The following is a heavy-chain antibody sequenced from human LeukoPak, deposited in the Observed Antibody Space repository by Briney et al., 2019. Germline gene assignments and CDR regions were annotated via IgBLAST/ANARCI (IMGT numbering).Heavy chain of an antibody. D-gene: IGHD3-9*01. J-gene: IGHJ4*02. Sequence: GASVKVSCKASGYTFTSYGISWVRQAPGQGLEWMGGIIPIFGTANYAQKFQGRVTITADESTSTAYMELSSLRSEDTAVYYCARGPYDILTGYYETFDYWGQGTLVTVSS. CDR1: GYTFTSYG. CDR2: IIPIFGTA. CDR3: ARGPYDILTGYYETFDY. V-gene: IGHV1-69*13.